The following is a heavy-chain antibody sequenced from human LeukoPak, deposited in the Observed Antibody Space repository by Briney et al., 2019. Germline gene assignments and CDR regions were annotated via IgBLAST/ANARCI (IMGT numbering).Heavy chain of an antibody. CDR3: ARTRYYYDSSGYLPHQYYFDY. CDR2: IYYSGST. CDR1: GASISSYY. Sequence: SETLSLTCTVSGASISSYYWSWIRQPPGKGLEWIGYIYYSGSTNHNPSLKSRVTISVDTSKNQFSLKLSSVTAADTAVYYCARTRYYYDSSGYLPHQYYFDYWGQGTLVTVSS. J-gene: IGHJ4*02. V-gene: IGHV4-59*01. D-gene: IGHD3-22*01.